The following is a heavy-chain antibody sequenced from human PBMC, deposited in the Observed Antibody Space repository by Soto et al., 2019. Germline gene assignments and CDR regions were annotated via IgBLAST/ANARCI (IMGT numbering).Heavy chain of an antibody. V-gene: IGHV3-30-3*01. CDR3: ARDPLWGTAMVLWYFDL. D-gene: IGHD5-18*01. J-gene: IGHJ2*01. CDR1: GFTFSSYA. CDR2: ISYDGSNK. Sequence: QAQLVESGGGVVQPGRSLRLSCAASGFTFSSYAMHWVRQAPGKGLEWVAVISYDGSNKYYADSVKGRFTISRDNSKNTLYLQMNSLRAEDTAVYYCARDPLWGTAMVLWYFDLWGRGTLVTVSS.